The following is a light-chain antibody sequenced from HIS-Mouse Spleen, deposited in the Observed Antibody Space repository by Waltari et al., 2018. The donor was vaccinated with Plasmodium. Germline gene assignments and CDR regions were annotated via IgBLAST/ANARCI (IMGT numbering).Light chain of an antibody. Sequence: EIVMTQSPATLSVSPGERATLSCRASQRVSSNLAWYQQKPGQAPRLLIYGASTRATGSPARCSGSGSGTEFTLTISSMQSEDFAVYYCQQYNNWPPYTFGQGTKLEIK. V-gene: IGKV3-15*01. CDR2: GAS. CDR1: QRVSSN. CDR3: QQYNNWPPYT. J-gene: IGKJ2*01.